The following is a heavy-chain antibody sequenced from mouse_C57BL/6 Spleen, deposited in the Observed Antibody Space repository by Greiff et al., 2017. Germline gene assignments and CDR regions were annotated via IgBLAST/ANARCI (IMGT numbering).Heavy chain of an antibody. D-gene: IGHD2-2*01. CDR2: IWSGGST. V-gene: IGHV2-2*01. Sequence: VKLVESGPGLVQPSQSLSITCTVSGFSLTSYGVHWVRQSPGKGLEWLGVIWSGGSTDYNAAFISRLSISKDNSKSQVFFKMNSLQADDTAIYYCARGRDGYDGTDWYFDVWGTGTTVTVSS. CDR1: GFSLTSYG. CDR3: ARGRDGYDGTDWYFDV. J-gene: IGHJ1*03.